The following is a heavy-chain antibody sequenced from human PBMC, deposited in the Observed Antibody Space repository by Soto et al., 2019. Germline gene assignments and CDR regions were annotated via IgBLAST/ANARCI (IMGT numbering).Heavy chain of an antibody. D-gene: IGHD3-10*01. V-gene: IGHV4-31*03. Sequence: QVQLQESGPGLVKPSQTLSLTCTVSGGSISSGGYYWSWIRQHPGKGLEWIGYIYYSGSTYYNPSLKRRVTISVDTSKNQFSPKLNSVTAADTAVYYCARGITMVRGVGLFYFDYWGQGTLVTVSS. J-gene: IGHJ4*02. CDR2: IYYSGST. CDR1: GGSISSGGYY. CDR3: ARGITMVRGVGLFYFDY.